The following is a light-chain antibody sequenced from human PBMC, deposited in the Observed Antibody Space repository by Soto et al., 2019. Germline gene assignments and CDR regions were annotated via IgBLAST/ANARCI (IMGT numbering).Light chain of an antibody. J-gene: IGKJ3*01. CDR2: GAS. CDR1: QRVSASF. Sequence: EIVLTQSPGTLSLSPGERATLSCRASQRVSASFLAWYQQRPGQAPRLLIYGASSRATGIPDRFSGSESGTDFTLTISRLEPEDFAVYYCQQYGTSPRFTFGPGTKVDIK. V-gene: IGKV3-20*01. CDR3: QQYGTSPRFT.